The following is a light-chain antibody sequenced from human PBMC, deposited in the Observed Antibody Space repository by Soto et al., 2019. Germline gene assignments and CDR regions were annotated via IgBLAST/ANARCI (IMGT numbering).Light chain of an antibody. Sequence: QSVLTQPAYVSGSPGQSITISCTGTSSDVGGYKYVSWYHQHPGKAPKLMIYEVSRRPSGVSNRFSGSKSGNTASLTISGLQAEDEADYYCSSYTSSSTPVFGTGTKLTVL. CDR3: SSYTSSSTPV. J-gene: IGLJ1*01. CDR1: SSDVGGYKY. V-gene: IGLV2-14*01. CDR2: EVS.